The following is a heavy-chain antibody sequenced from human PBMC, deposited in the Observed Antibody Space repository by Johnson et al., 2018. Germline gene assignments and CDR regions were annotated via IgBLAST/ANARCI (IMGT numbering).Heavy chain of an antibody. J-gene: IGHJ5*02. Sequence: LAPGKGLEWVGLIRSEAYGGTTEYAASVKGRFTISRDDFKSIAYLDMNSLRIGDTAVYFCTRDGEGDYDWFDPWGQGTLVTVSS. CDR3: TRDGEGDYDWFDP. V-gene: IGHV3-49*02. CDR2: IRSEAYGGTT. D-gene: IGHD4-17*01.